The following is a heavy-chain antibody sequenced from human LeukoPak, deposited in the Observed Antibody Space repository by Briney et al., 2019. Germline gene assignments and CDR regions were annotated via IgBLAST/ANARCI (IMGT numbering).Heavy chain of an antibody. CDR1: GYTLTELS. CDR3: ARDFGKGEAVTDY. J-gene: IGHJ4*02. Sequence: ASVKVSCKVSGYTLTELSMHWVRQAPGKGLEWMGGFDPEDGDTIYAQKFQGRVTMTEDTSTDTAYMELSRLRSDDTAVYYCARDFGKGEAVTDYWGQGTLVTVSS. CDR2: FDPEDGDT. D-gene: IGHD3-16*01. V-gene: IGHV1-24*01.